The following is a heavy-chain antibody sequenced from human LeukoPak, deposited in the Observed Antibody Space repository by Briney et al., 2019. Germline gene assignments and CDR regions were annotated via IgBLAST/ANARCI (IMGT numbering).Heavy chain of an antibody. D-gene: IGHD3-10*01. CDR1: GYSISSGYY. CDR2: IYHSGST. Sequence: SQTLSLTCTVSGYSISSGYYWGWIRQPPGKGLEWIGSIYHSGSTYYNPSLKSRVTISVDTSKNQFSLKLSSVTAADTAVYYCARLGSGVLLWFGVISWGQGTLVTVSS. V-gene: IGHV4-38-2*02. CDR3: ARLGSGVLLWFGVIS. J-gene: IGHJ5*02.